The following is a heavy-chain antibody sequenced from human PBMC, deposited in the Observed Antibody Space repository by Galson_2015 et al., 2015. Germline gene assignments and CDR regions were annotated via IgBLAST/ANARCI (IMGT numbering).Heavy chain of an antibody. CDR2: ISSSGSTI. CDR1: GFTFSDYY. J-gene: IGHJ6*02. Sequence: SLRLSCAASGFTFSDYYMSWIRQAPGKGLEWVSYISSSGSTIYYADSVKGRFTISRDNAKNSLYLQMNSLRAEDTAVYYCARAGEDYGGNGPFHYYYGMDVWGQGTTVTVSS. D-gene: IGHD4-23*01. V-gene: IGHV3-11*01. CDR3: ARAGEDYGGNGPFHYYYGMDV.